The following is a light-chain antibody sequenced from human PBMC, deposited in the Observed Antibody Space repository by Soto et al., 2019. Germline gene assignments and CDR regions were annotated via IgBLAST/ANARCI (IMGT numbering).Light chain of an antibody. CDR3: QQYYSTPPTYT. Sequence: DIVMTQSPDSLAVSLGERATINCKSSQSVLYSSNNKNYLTWYQQKPGQPPKLLIYWAPTRESGVPDRFSGSGSGTDFTLTISSLQAEDVAVYYCQQYYSTPPTYTFGQGTKLEIK. J-gene: IGKJ2*01. CDR1: QSVLYSSNNKNY. V-gene: IGKV4-1*01. CDR2: WAP.